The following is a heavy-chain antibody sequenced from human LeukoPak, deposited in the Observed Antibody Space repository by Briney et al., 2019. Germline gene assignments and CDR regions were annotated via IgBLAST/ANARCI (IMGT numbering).Heavy chain of an antibody. CDR3: ARDKGDFWSGSPLGFDP. CDR2: ISAYNGNT. CDR1: GYTFTSYG. D-gene: IGHD3-3*01. V-gene: IGHV1-18*01. Sequence: ASVKVSCKASGYTFTSYGISWVRQAPGQGLEWMGWISAYNGNTNYAQKLQGRVTMTTDTSTSTAYMELRGLRSDDTAVYYCARDKGDFWSGSPLGFDPWGQGTLVTVSS. J-gene: IGHJ5*02.